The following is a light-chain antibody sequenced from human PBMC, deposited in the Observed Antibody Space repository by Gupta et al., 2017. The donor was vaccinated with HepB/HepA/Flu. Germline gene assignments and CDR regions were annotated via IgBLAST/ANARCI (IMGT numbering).Light chain of an antibody. CDR2: DTS. Sequence: DIQMTQSPSSLSASVGDRVTITCQASQDISDYLNWYQQKPGKAPTLLIYDTSNLETGVPSRFSGSGSGADFTLTVSSLQPEDIATYYCQQDDNHPLTFGGGTKVEI. J-gene: IGKJ4*01. V-gene: IGKV1-33*01. CDR3: QQDDNHPLT. CDR1: QDISDY.